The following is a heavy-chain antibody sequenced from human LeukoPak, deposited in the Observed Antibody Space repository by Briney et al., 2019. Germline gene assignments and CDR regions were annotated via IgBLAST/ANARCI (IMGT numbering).Heavy chain of an antibody. Sequence: GASVKVSCKASGYTFTGYYMHWVRQAPGQGLEWMGWINPNSGGTNYAQKLQGRVTMTTGTSTSTAYMELRSLRSDDTAVYYCARGVPAAIPDAFDIWGQGTMVTVSS. J-gene: IGHJ3*02. CDR3: ARGVPAAIPDAFDI. CDR1: GYTFTGYY. D-gene: IGHD2-2*01. V-gene: IGHV1-2*02. CDR2: INPNSGGT.